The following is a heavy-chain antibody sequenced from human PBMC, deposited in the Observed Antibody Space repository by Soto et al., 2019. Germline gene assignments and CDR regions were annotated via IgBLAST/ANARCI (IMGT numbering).Heavy chain of an antibody. D-gene: IGHD6-19*01. CDR2: ISGTGGSA. V-gene: IGHV3-23*01. CDR3: VKEGSGWNSRGSFDF. J-gene: IGHJ3*01. Sequence: EVQLLESGGGLVQPGGSLRLSCAASGFTFSSYAMNWVRQAPGKGLEWVSVISGTGGSASYADSVKGRFTISRDNSKDTMYLQMNSLRAEDTATYYCVKEGSGWNSRGSFDFWGRGTMVTVSS. CDR1: GFTFSSYA.